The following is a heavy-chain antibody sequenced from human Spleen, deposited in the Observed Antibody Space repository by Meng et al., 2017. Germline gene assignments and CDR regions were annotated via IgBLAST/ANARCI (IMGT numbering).Heavy chain of an antibody. V-gene: IGHV4-39*01. J-gene: IGHJ5*02. CDR1: GDSVSRGTNS. CDR2: IHYNGQT. CDR3: ARNPTGFPNWFAP. Sequence: QLQMQESGPGVVKPSETLSLTCSVSGDSVSRGTNSWAWVRQPPGEGLEWIGTIHYNGQTYYNPSLQSRVTISVDTSRNQFSLKVNSVTAADTAVYSCARNPTGFPNWFAPWGQGILVTVSS. D-gene: IGHD2-8*02.